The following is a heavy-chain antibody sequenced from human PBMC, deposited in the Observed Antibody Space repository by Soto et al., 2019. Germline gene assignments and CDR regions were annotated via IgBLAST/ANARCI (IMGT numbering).Heavy chain of an antibody. CDR3: TAYTVPGHLWFGRVGY. V-gene: IGHV3-73*02. J-gene: IGHJ4*02. Sequence: EVQLVESGGGLVQPGGSLKLSCAASGFTFSGSAMHWVRQASGKGLEWVGRIRSKANSYATAYAASVKGRFTISRDDSKNTAYLQMNSLKTEDTAVYYGTAYTVPGHLWFGRVGYWGQGTMVTVSS. CDR2: IRSKANSYAT. CDR1: GFTFSGSA. D-gene: IGHD3-10*01.